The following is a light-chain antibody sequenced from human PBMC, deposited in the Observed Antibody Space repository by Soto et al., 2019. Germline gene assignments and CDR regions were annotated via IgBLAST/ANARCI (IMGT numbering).Light chain of an antibody. CDR3: SSYAGSNNSLYV. V-gene: IGLV2-8*01. CDR2: EVS. CDR1: SSDVGGYNY. J-gene: IGLJ1*01. Sequence: QSALTQPPSASGSPGQSVTISCTGTSSDVGGYNYVSWYQQHPGKAPKLMIYEVSKRPSGVPDRFSGSKSSNTASLTVSGLQAEDEADYYCSSYAGSNNSLYVFGTGTKLTVL.